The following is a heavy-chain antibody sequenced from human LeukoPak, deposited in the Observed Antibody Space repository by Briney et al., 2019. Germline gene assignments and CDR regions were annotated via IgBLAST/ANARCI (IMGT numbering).Heavy chain of an antibody. J-gene: IGHJ3*02. CDR2: ISWNSGSI. CDR1: GFTFDDYA. D-gene: IGHD3-22*01. CDR3: AKDYYDTNDNAFDI. Sequence: GRSLRLSCAASGFTFDDYAMHWVRQAPGKGLEWVSGISWNSGSIGYADSVKGRFTISRDNAKNSLYLQMNSLRAEDTALYYCAKDYYDTNDNAFDIWGQRTMVTVSS. V-gene: IGHV3-9*01.